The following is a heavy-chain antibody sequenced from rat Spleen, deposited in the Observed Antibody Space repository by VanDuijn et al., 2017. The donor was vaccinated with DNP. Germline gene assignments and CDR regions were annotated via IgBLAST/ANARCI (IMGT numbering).Heavy chain of an antibody. CDR3: SRHGRVTTVATYWYFDF. Sequence: EVQLVESGGGLVQPGRSLKLSCAASGFTFSDYNMAWVRQAPKKGLEWVASISASGGSTSYRDSVKGRFTISRDNAKSILYLQMDSLRSEDTATYFCSRHGRVTTVATYWYFDFWGPGTMVTVSS. D-gene: IGHD1-3*01. J-gene: IGHJ1*01. CDR2: ISASGGST. V-gene: IGHV5-25*01. CDR1: GFTFSDYN.